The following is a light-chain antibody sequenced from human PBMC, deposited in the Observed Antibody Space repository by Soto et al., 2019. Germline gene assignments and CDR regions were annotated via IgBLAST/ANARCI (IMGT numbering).Light chain of an antibody. J-gene: IGLJ3*02. CDR3: CSYAGTYSWV. V-gene: IGLV2-11*01. CDR1: SSDVGAYNY. CDR2: DVS. Sequence: QSALTQPRSVSGSPGQSVTISRTGSSSDVGAYNYVSWYQHHPGKAPKVMIFDVSERPSGVPDRFSGSKSGNTASLTISGLQAEDEGDYYCCSYAGTYSWVFGGGTKLTVL.